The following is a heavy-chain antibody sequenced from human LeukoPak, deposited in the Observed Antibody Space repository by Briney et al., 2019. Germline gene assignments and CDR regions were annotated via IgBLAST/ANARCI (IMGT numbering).Heavy chain of an antibody. V-gene: IGHV4-38-2*02. Sequence: KSSETLSLTCSVSDYSISSGYYWGWIRQPPGMGLGWIGSIYHSGSTYYNPSLKSRVTISVDTSKNQFSLKLSSVTAADTAVYYCARLLLSVGATADYWGQGTLSPSRQ. D-gene: IGHD1-26*01. CDR3: ARLLLSVGATADY. CDR1: DYSISSGYY. CDR2: IYHSGST. J-gene: IGHJ4*02.